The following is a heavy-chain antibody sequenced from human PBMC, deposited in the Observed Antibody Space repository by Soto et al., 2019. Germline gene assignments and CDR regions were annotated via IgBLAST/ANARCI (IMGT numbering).Heavy chain of an antibody. V-gene: IGHV1-2*02. CDR2: INPNSGGT. CDR1: GYTFTGYY. CDR3: AREILGKNGERQCLNDY. Sequence: ASVKVSCKASGYTFTGYYMHWVRQAPGQGLEWMGWINPNSGGTNYAQKFQGRVTMTRDTSISTAYMELSRLRSDDTAVYYCAREILGKNGERQCLNDYWGQGTLVTVSS. D-gene: IGHD3-10*01. J-gene: IGHJ4*02.